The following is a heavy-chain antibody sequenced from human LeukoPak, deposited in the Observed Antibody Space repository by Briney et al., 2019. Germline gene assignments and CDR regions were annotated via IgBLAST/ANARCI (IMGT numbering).Heavy chain of an antibody. J-gene: IGHJ5*02. Sequence: PSETLSLTCAVYGGSFSGYYWSWIRQPPGKGLEWIGEINHSGSTNYNPSLKSRVTISVDTSKNQFSLKLSSVTAADTAVYYCAREAVVTSNWFDPWGQGTLVTVSS. CDR3: AREAVVTSNWFDP. CDR1: GGSFSGYY. D-gene: IGHD4-23*01. CDR2: INHSGST. V-gene: IGHV4-34*01.